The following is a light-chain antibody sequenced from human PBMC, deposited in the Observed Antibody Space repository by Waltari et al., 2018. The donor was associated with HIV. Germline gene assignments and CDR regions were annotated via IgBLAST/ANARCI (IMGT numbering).Light chain of an antibody. V-gene: IGLV2-11*01. CDR1: SSDVGGYNY. Sequence: QSALTQPRSVSGSPGQSVTISCTGTSSDVGGYNYVSWYQQHPGKAPKLMIYDVSKRPSCVPDRFSGSKSGNTASLTISGLQAEDEADYYCCSYAGTDRVFGGGTKLTVL. J-gene: IGLJ3*02. CDR3: CSYAGTDRV. CDR2: DVS.